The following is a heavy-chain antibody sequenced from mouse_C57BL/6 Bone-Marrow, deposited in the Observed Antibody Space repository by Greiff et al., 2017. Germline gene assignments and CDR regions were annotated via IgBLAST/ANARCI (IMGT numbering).Heavy chain of an antibody. CDR1: GYTFTSYG. D-gene: IGHD1-1*01. J-gene: IGHJ4*01. V-gene: IGHV1-81*01. CDR3: ARGSGLTTVVAGAMDY. Sequence: VKLVESGAELARPGASVKLSCKASGYTFTSYGISWVKQRTGQGLEWIGEIYPRSGNTYYNEKFKGKATLTADKSSSTAYMALRSLTSEDSAVYFCARGSGLTTVVAGAMDYWGQGTSVTVSS. CDR2: IYPRSGNT.